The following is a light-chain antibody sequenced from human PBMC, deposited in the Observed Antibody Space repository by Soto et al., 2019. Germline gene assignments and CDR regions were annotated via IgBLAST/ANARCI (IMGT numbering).Light chain of an antibody. CDR2: NTN. CDR1: SGSVSANYY. J-gene: IGLJ3*02. CDR3: VLYMGSVIWV. V-gene: IGLV8-61*01. Sequence: QAVVTQEASLSVSPGTTVTLTCGLSSGSVSANYYPSWYQQTPGQAPRTLIYNTNTRSSGVPDRFSGSILGNKAALTITGAQADDESDYYCVLYMGSVIWVFGGGTKLTVL.